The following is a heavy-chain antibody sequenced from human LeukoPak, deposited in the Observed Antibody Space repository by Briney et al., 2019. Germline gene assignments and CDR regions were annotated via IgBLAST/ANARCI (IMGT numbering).Heavy chain of an antibody. J-gene: IGHJ6*02. D-gene: IGHD6-19*01. Sequence: GRSLRLACAASGFTFSSYAVHWVRQAPGKGLEWVAVISYDGIYTYYADSVKGRFTISRDNSGNTLYLEMNSLRAEDTAVYYCARGADGSYSSGSYSSHYGMDVWGQGTTVTVSS. CDR3: ARGADGSYSSGSYSSHYGMDV. CDR2: ISYDGIYT. V-gene: IGHV3-30-3*01. CDR1: GFTFSSYA.